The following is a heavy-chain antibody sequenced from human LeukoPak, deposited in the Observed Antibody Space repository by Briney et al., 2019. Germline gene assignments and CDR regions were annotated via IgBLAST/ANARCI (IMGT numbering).Heavy chain of an antibody. J-gene: IGHJ4*02. D-gene: IGHD6-13*01. CDR3: AREKAAAGTVGY. CDR1: GGSISSGGYY. CDR2: IYYSGST. Sequence: SETLSLTCTVSGGSISSGGYYWSWIRQHPGKGLEWIGYIYYSGSTYYNPSLKSRVTISVDTSRNQFSLKLSSVTAADTAVYYCAREKAAAGTVGYWGLGTLVTVSS. V-gene: IGHV4-31*03.